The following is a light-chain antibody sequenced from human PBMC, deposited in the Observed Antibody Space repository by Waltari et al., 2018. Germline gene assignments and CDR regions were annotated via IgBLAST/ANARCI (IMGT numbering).Light chain of an antibody. Sequence: DIQMTQSPSSLSASVGDRLTITCRASQDISKYLAWYQQKPGKVPRLLIYAASTLQSGVPSRFSGSGSGTDFTLTISSLQPEDVATYYCQKYNSASRAFGQGTKVEIK. CDR1: QDISKY. CDR2: AAS. J-gene: IGKJ1*01. V-gene: IGKV1-27*01. CDR3: QKYNSASRA.